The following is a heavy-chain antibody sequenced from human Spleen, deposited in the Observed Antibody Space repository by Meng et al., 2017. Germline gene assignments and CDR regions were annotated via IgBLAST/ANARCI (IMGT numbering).Heavy chain of an antibody. J-gene: IGHJ4*02. CDR1: VSTLTTGGVR. V-gene: IGHV2-5*01. CDR3: AHAGIVGTTTLYYFDC. CDR2: IFWYDDE. D-gene: IGHD1-26*01. Sequence: QITMNSYGPTLVQPTQTLTLTGPCLVSTLTTGGVRVDLIPQPPGKALEWLALIFWYDDERYSPSLKSTLTITKDTSKNQVVLTMTNMDPVDTATYYCAHAGIVGTTTLYYFDCWGQGTLVTVSS.